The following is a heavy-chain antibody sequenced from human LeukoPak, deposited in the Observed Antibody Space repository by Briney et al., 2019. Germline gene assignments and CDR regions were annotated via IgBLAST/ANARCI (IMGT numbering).Heavy chain of an antibody. V-gene: IGHV3-15*01. CDR2: IKSKTDGGTT. CDR3: TTYLFDSSGYVLSDY. D-gene: IGHD3-22*01. Sequence: GGSLRLSCAASGFTFSDAWMSWVRQAPGKGLEWVGRIKSKTDGGTTDYGAHVKGRFTISRDDSKNTLYLQMNSLKAEDTAVYYCTTYLFDSSGYVLSDYWGQGTLVTVSS. CDR1: GFTFSDAW. J-gene: IGHJ4*02.